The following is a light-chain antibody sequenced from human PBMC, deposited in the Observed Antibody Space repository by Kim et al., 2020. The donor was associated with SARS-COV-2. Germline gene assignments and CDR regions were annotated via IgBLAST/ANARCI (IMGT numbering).Light chain of an antibody. CDR3: QQYNNWPLT. V-gene: IGKV3-15*01. Sequence: EIVMTQSPASLSVSPGERATLSCRASQSVSSNLAWYQQKPGQAPRLLIYGASTRATGIPVTFSGSGSGTEFTLTISSLQSEDFAVYYCQQYNNWPLTFGGGTKVEIK. J-gene: IGKJ4*01. CDR1: QSVSSN. CDR2: GAS.